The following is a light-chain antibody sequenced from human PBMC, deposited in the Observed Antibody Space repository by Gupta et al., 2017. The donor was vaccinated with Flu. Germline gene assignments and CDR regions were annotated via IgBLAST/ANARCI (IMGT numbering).Light chain of an antibody. CDR3: QESGT. CDR2: DAS. CDR1: QDISNY. J-gene: IGKJ3*01. V-gene: IGKV1-33*01. Sequence: DIQMTQSPSSLSASVGDRITITCQASQDISNYLNWYQQKPGKAPKLLIYDASDLETGVPSRFSGSGSGTQFTFTISGLQPEDIATYYCQESGTFGPGTKVDLK.